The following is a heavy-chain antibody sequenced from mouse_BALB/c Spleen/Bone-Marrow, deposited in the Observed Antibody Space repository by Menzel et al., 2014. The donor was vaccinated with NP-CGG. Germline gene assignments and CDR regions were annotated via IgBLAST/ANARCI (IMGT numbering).Heavy chain of an antibody. CDR2: INPDSSTI. CDR3: ARLGNYGWFAY. Sequence: EVKLMESGGGLVQPGGSLKLSCAASGFDFSRYWMSWVRQAPGKGLGWIGEINPDSSTINYTPPLKDKFIISRDNAKNTLYLQMSKVRSEDTALYYCARLGNYGWFAYWGQGTLVTVSA. V-gene: IGHV4-1*02. D-gene: IGHD2-1*01. CDR1: GFDFSRYW. J-gene: IGHJ3*01.